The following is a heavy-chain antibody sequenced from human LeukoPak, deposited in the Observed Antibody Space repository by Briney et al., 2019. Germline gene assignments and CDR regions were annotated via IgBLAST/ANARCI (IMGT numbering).Heavy chain of an antibody. CDR2: IYHSGNT. CDR3: ARDRNYYDSSGPPYYYSALDV. V-gene: IGHV4-59*01. CDR1: GGSISSYY. D-gene: IGHD3-22*01. Sequence: SETLSLTCTVSGGSISSYYWSWLRQPPGKGLEWIGYIYHSGNTYYNPSLKSRVTISIYNSKNQFSLKVNSVTAADTAVYYCARDRNYYDSSGPPYYYSALDVWGQGTTVTVSS. J-gene: IGHJ6*02.